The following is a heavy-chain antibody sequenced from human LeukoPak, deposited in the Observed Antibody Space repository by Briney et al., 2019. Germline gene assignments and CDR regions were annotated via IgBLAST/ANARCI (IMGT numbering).Heavy chain of an antibody. CDR3: AKFKGDPYYFDY. CDR2: ISGSGGST. V-gene: IGHV3-23*01. CDR1: GFTFSSYA. Sequence: SGGSLRLSCAASGFTFSSYAMSWVRQAPGKGLEWVSAISGSGGSTYYADSVKGRFTISRDNSKNTLYLQMNSLRAEDTAVYYCAKFKGDPYYFDYWGQGTLVTVSS. J-gene: IGHJ4*02.